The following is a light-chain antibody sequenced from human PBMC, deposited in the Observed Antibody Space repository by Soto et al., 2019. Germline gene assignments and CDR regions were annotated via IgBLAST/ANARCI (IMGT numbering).Light chain of an antibody. V-gene: IGLV7-43*01. Sequence: QAVVTQEPSLTVSPGGTVTLTCASSTGAVTSGYYPNWFQQKPGQPPRALIYSTNKKHSWTPARFSASLLGGKAALTLSGVQPEDEAEYYCLLYDGGAWVFGGGTKVTVL. CDR1: TGAVTSGYY. CDR2: STN. CDR3: LLYDGGAWV. J-gene: IGLJ3*02.